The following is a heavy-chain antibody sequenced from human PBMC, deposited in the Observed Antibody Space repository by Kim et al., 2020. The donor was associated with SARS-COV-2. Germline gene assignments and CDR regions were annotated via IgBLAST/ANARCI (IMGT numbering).Heavy chain of an antibody. CDR3: ARYYDSSGYPLGFDP. J-gene: IGHJ5*02. D-gene: IGHD3-22*01. CDR1: GGSISSGDYY. Sequence: SETLSLTCTVSGGSISSGDYYWSWIRQPPGKGLEWIGYIYYSGSTYYNPSLKSRVTISVDTSKNQFSLKLSSVTAADTAVYYCARYYDSSGYPLGFDPWGQGTLVTVSS. V-gene: IGHV4-30-4*01. CDR2: IYYSGST.